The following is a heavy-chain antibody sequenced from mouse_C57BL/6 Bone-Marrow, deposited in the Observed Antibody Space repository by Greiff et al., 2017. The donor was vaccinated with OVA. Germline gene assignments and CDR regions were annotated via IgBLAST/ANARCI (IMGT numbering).Heavy chain of an antibody. CDR3: ARLGYYGSSYYCYFDV. D-gene: IGHD1-1*01. Sequence: QVQLQQSGAELARPGASVKLSCKASGYTFTSYGISWVKQRTGQGLEWIGEIYPRSGNTYYNEKFKGKATLTADKSSSTAYMELRSLTSEDSAVYFCARLGYYGSSYYCYFDVWGTGTTVTVSS. CDR2: IYPRSGNT. J-gene: IGHJ1*03. CDR1: GYTFTSYG. V-gene: IGHV1-81*01.